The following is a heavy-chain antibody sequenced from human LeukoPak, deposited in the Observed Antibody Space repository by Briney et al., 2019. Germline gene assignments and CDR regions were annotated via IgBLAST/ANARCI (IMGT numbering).Heavy chain of an antibody. D-gene: IGHD3-22*01. CDR1: GGSISSYY. V-gene: IGHV4-59*01. J-gene: IGHJ4*02. CDR3: ARGNYYDSSGFNFDY. Sequence: PSETLSLTCTVSGGSISSYYWNWIRQPPGKGLEWIGYIYYSGSTNYNPSLKSRVTISVDTSKNQFSLKLSSLTAADTAVYYCARGNYYDSSGFNFDYWGQGTLATVSS. CDR2: IYYSGST.